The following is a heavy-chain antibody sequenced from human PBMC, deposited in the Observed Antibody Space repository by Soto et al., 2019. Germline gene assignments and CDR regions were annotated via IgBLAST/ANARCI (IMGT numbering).Heavy chain of an antibody. CDR1: GFTFSSYA. CDR3: AKDFGQGSSNPATYFDY. D-gene: IGHD2-15*01. V-gene: IGHV3-23*01. Sequence: QLGGSLRLSCAASGFTFSSYAMSWVRQAPGKGLEWVSAISGSGGSTYYADSVKGRFTISRDNSKNTLYLQMNSLRAEDTAVYYCAKDFGQGSSNPATYFDYWGQGTLVTVSS. CDR2: ISGSGGST. J-gene: IGHJ4*02.